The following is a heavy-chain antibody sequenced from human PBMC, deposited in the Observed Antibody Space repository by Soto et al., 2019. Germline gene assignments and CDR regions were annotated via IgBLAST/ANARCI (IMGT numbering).Heavy chain of an antibody. CDR1: GFTFSSYD. D-gene: IGHD1-26*01. V-gene: IGHV3-13*01. CDR2: IGTAGDT. Sequence: GGSLRLSCAASGFTFSSYDMHWVRQATGKGLEWVSAIGTAGDTYYPGSVKGRFTISRENAKNSLYLQMNSLRAEDTAVYYCARAGVGGSFSSEYYYGMDVWGQGTTVTVSS. CDR3: ARAGVGGSFSSEYYYGMDV. J-gene: IGHJ6*02.